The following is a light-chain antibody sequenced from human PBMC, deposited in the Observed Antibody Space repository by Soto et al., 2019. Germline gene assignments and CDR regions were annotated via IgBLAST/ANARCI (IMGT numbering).Light chain of an antibody. V-gene: IGLV2-14*03. J-gene: IGLJ1*01. CDR1: SSDVGGSNF. CDR2: DVA. Sequence: QSALTQPASVSASPGQSITISCTGTSSDVGGSNFVSWYQQHPGKPPKLIIYDVATRPSGVSNRFSGSKSGSTASLIISRLQTEDEADYYCVSFTSSTTYVFGSGTKVIVL. CDR3: VSFTSSTTYV.